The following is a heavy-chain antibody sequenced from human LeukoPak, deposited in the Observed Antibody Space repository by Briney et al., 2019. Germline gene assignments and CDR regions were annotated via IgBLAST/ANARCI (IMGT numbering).Heavy chain of an antibody. Sequence: GGSLRLSCAASGFSVSGSVIHWVRQAAGKGLEWVGRIRSKRNKYATAYAASVKGRFTISRDDSKNTVYLHMDSLKTGDTALYYCSRLEDSSPIEVALDMWGQGTVVTVSS. CDR3: SRLEDSSPIEVALDM. CDR1: GFSVSGSV. D-gene: IGHD6-13*01. CDR2: IRSKRNKYAT. J-gene: IGHJ3*02. V-gene: IGHV3-73*01.